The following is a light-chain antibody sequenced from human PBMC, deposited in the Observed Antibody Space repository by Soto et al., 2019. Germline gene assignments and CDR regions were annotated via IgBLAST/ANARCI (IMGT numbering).Light chain of an antibody. CDR2: DAS. V-gene: IGKV1-5*01. CDR3: QQYNSYLYT. Sequence: DIQMTQSPSTLSASVGERVTITCRASQSISSWLAWYQQKPGKAPKLLIYDASSLESGVPSRFSGSGSGTECTLTISSLQPDDFATYYCQQYNSYLYTFGQGTKLEIK. J-gene: IGKJ2*01. CDR1: QSISSW.